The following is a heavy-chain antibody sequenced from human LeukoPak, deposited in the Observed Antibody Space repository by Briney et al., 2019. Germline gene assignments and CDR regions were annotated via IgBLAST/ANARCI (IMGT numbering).Heavy chain of an antibody. CDR1: GFTFSSYE. CDR2: ISSGSTI. CDR3: ARQTTVRY. D-gene: IGHD4-17*01. V-gene: IGHV3-48*03. J-gene: IGHJ4*02. Sequence: PGGSLRLSCAASGFTFSSYEMNWVRQAPGKGLEWVSYISSGSTIYYADSVKGRFPISRDNAKNSLYLQMNSLRAEDTAVYYCARQTTVRYWGQGTLVTVSS.